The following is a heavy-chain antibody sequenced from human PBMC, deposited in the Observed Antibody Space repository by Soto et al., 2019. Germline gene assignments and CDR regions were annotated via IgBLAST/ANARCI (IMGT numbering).Heavy chain of an antibody. D-gene: IGHD3-3*01. V-gene: IGHV1-18*01. CDR1: GYTFTSYG. CDR2: ISAYNGNT. Sequence: GASVKVSCKASGYTFTSYGISWVRQAPGQGLEWMGWISAYNGNTNYAQKLQGRVTMTTDTSTSTAYMELRSLRSDDTAVYYCARVFRGITIFGVVPPDPQYYYYGMDVWGQGTTVT. J-gene: IGHJ6*02. CDR3: ARVFRGITIFGVVPPDPQYYYYGMDV.